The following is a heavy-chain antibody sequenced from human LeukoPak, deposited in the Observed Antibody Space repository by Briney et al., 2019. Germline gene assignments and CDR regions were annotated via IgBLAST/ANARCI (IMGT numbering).Heavy chain of an antibody. CDR3: ARVGYYDSSGTFDY. V-gene: IGHV3-33*01. Sequence: GGSLRLSCAASGFSFSSYGMHWVRQAPGKGLEWVAVIWYDGSKKYYADSVKGRFIISRDNSKNTLYLQMNSLRAEDTAVYYCARVGYYDSSGTFDYWAREPWSPSPQ. J-gene: IGHJ4*02. CDR2: IWYDGSKK. D-gene: IGHD3-22*01. CDR1: GFSFSSYG.